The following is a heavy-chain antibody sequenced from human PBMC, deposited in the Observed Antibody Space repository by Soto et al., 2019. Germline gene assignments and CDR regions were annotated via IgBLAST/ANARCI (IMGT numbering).Heavy chain of an antibody. D-gene: IGHD1-26*01. V-gene: IGHV1-46*01. J-gene: IGHJ5*02. CDR3: ARDVGDSGSHWFDP. CDR2: INPSGSST. CDR1: GYIFTNYY. Sequence: QVQLVQSGAEVKKPGASVKVSCKASGYIFTNYYIHWVRQAPGQGLEWMGIINPSGSSTRYAQKFKGRVTMSRDTSSSTVYMELSSLRFEDTAVYYCARDVGDSGSHWFDPWGQGSLVTVSS.